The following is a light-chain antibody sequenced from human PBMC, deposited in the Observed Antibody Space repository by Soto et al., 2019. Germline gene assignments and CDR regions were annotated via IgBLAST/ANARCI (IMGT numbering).Light chain of an antibody. V-gene: IGKV1-33*01. CDR2: DAS. J-gene: IGKJ5*01. CDR3: QHYDHLPIT. CDR1: QDITNY. Sequence: DIQMTQSPSSLSASVGDRVTITCQASQDITNYLNWYQQKPGKAPRLLLYDASSLETGVPSRFSGSGSGTDFTFTISSLQPEDIATYYCQHYDHLPITFXQXXXXEI.